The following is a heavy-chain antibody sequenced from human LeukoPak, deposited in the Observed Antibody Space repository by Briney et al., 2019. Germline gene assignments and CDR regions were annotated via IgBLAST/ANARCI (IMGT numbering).Heavy chain of an antibody. D-gene: IGHD3-9*01. J-gene: IGHJ4*02. CDR3: AKQDWSNPDYFDY. V-gene: IGHV3-30*07. CDR1: GFTFSSYA. Sequence: GGSLRLSCAASGFTFSSYAMHWVRQAPGKGLEWVAVISYDGSNKYYADSVKGRFTISRDNSKNTLYLQMNSLRAEDTAVYYCAKQDWSNPDYFDYWGQGTLVTVSS. CDR2: ISYDGSNK.